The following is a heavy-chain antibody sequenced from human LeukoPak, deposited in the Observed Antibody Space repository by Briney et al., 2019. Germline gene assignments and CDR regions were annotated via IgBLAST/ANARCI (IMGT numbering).Heavy chain of an antibody. D-gene: IGHD6-13*01. Sequence: SETLSLTCTVSGGSISSSSYYWGWIRQPPGKGLEWIGSSYYSGSTYYNPSLKSRVTISVDTSKNQFSLKLSSVTAADTAVYYCARWGGSSSWYWFDPWGQGTLVTVSS. V-gene: IGHV4-39*01. CDR2: SYYSGST. CDR3: ARWGGSSSWYWFDP. J-gene: IGHJ5*02. CDR1: GGSISSSSYY.